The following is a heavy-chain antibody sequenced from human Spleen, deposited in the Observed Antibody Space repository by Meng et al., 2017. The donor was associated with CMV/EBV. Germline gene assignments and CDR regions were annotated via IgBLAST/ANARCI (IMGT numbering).Heavy chain of an antibody. V-gene: IGHV3-7*03. CDR1: GFTFSNNW. J-gene: IGHJ4*02. Sequence: GESLKISCAASGFTFSNNWMNWVRQAPGKGLEWVANLNQDGTEKYYVDSVKGRFSISRDNSRNSLYLQMNSLRPEDTALYYCVKDINWAFDYWGRGTLVTVSS. D-gene: IGHD3-16*01. CDR3: VKDINWAFDY. CDR2: LNQDGTEK.